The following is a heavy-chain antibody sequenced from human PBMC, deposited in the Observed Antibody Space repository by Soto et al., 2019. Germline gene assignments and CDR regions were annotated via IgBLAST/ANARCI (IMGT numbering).Heavy chain of an antibody. Sequence: GGSLRLSCAASGFTFSSNYMSWVRQAPGKGLEWVSVIYSGGSTYYTDSVKGRFTISRHNSKNTLYLQMNSLGAEDTSLYYCAGLRFLAYYFDYWGQGTLVTVSS. J-gene: IGHJ4*02. CDR2: IYSGGST. D-gene: IGHD3-3*01. V-gene: IGHV3-53*04. CDR3: AGLRFLAYYFDY. CDR1: GFTFSSNY.